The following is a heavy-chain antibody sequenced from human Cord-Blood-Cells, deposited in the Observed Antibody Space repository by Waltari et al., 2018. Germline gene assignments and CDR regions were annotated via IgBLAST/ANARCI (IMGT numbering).Heavy chain of an antibody. Sequence: QVQLVQSGAEVKKPGASVKVSCKASGYTFTGYYMHWVRQAPGQGLEWMGWINPNSGGTNNAQKFQGWVTMTRDTSISTAYMELSRLRSDDTAVYYCARGYVIAARLGFEGWFDPWGQGTLVTVSS. CDR1: GYTFTGYY. J-gene: IGHJ5*02. V-gene: IGHV1-2*04. CDR2: INPNSGGT. D-gene: IGHD6-6*01. CDR3: ARGYVIAARLGFEGWFDP.